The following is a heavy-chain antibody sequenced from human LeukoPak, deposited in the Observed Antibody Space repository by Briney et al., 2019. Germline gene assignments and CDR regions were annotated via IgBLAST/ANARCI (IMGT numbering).Heavy chain of an antibody. CDR2: IIPIFGTA. CDR1: GGTFSSYA. J-gene: IGHJ4*02. CDR3: ARDLKPYYDFWSGHFDY. V-gene: IGHV1-69*01. D-gene: IGHD3-3*01. Sequence: GSSVKVSCKASGGTFSSYAISWVRQAPGQGLEWMGGIIPIFGTANYAQKFQGRVTITADESTSTAYMELSSLRSEDTAVYYCARDLKPYYDFWSGHFDYWGQGTLVTVSS.